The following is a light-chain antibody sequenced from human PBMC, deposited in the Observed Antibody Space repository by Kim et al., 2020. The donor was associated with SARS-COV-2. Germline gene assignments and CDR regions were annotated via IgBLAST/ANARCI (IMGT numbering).Light chain of an antibody. CDR2: GAS. CDR3: QQYGSSPKIT. CDR1: QSVSSSY. J-gene: IGKJ5*01. V-gene: IGKV3-20*01. Sequence: PGERATLSCRASQSVSSSYLAWYQQKPGQAPRLLIYGASSRATGIPDRFSGSGSGTDFTLTISRLEPEDFAVYYCQQYGSSPKITFGQGTRLEIK.